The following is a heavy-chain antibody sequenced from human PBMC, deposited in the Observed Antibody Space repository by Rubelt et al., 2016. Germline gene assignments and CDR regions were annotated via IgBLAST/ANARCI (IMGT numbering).Heavy chain of an antibody. CDR1: GGSFSGYY. D-gene: IGHD2-15*01. J-gene: IGHJ6*02. CDR2: INHSGST. V-gene: IGHV4-34*01. CDR3: ARFRCGGSCRPPNFYYYGMDV. Sequence: QVQLQQWGAGLLKPSETLSLTCAVYGGSFSGYYWSWIRQPPGKGLEWIGEINHSGSTNYNPSLKSRVTRSVDTSKNQFSLKLSSVTAADTAVYYCARFRCGGSCRPPNFYYYGMDVWGQGTTVTVSS.